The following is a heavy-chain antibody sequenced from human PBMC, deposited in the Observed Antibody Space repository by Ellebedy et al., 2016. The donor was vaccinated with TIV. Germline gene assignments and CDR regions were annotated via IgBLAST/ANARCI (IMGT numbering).Heavy chain of an antibody. CDR1: GGSISSGDYY. D-gene: IGHD3-3*01. V-gene: IGHV4-30-4*01. Sequence: MPSETLSLTCTVSGGSISSGDYYWSWIRQPPGKGLEWIGYIYYSGSTYYNPSLKSRVTISVDTSKNQFSLKLGSVTAADTAVYYCARGSTYYDFWSGYYNGDSDAFDIWGQGTMVTVSS. CDR3: ARGSTYYDFWSGYYNGDSDAFDI. J-gene: IGHJ3*02. CDR2: IYYSGST.